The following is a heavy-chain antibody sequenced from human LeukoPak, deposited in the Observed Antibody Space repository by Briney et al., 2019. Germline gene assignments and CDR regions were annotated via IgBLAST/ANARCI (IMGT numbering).Heavy chain of an antibody. CDR1: GFTFSNSW. CDR3: ATDFYDST. D-gene: IGHD3-22*01. CDR2: IRSNSDGGTI. V-gene: IGHV3-15*07. J-gene: IGHJ5*02. Sequence: GGSLRLSCATSGFTFSNSWMNWVRQAPGKGLEWVGSIRSNSDGGTIDYAAPVKGRFTLSRDDSKTTLYLQMNSLRTKDTAVYYCATDFYDSTWGQGTLVTVSS.